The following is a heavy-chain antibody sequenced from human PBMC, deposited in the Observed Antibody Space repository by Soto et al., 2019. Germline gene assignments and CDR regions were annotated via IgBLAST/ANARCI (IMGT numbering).Heavy chain of an antibody. D-gene: IGHD3-9*01. J-gene: IGHJ4*02. CDR3: AKGRSLTVLDY. V-gene: IGHV3-9*01. CDR1: GFTFDDYD. CDR2: IGWNSGII. Sequence: LRLSCAASGFTFDDYDMHWVRQAPGKGLEWVSGIGWNSGIIIYADSVKGRFTISRDNAKNSLYLQMNSLRAEDTALYYCAKGRSLTVLDYWGQGTLVTVSS.